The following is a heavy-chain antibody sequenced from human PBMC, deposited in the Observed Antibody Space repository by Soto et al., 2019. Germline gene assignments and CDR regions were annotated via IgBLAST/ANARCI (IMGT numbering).Heavy chain of an antibody. D-gene: IGHD1-1*01. V-gene: IGHV1-18*01. Sequence: QVQLVQSGAEVKKPGASVKVSCKASGYNLMTYGINWVRQAPGQGLEWVAWISAYNGTRYSAQNCQARVTITPDAHTSTAYMELRSLRSDDTAIYFCARGTYKDFWGQGTLVTVSS. CDR1: GYNLMTYG. CDR3: ARGTYKDF. CDR2: ISAYNGTR. J-gene: IGHJ4*02.